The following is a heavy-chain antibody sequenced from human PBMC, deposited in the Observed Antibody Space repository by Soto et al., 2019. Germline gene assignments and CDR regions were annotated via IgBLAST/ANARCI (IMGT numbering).Heavy chain of an antibody. CDR3: ARAPGIGVDS. CDR2: IYSSGAT. D-gene: IGHD3-16*01. V-gene: IGHV3-53*01. Sequence: TWGSLRLSCAASGCTVSSDYMSWVRQAPGKGLEWVSIIYSSGATFYADSVKGRFTISRDNSKNTLFLQLNSLRVEDTAVYYCARAPGIGVDSWGKGPLVTASP. CDR1: GCTVSSDY. J-gene: IGHJ4*02.